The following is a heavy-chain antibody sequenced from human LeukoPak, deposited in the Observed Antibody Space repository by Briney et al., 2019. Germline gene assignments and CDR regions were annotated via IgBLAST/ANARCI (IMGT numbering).Heavy chain of an antibody. CDR1: GGSISSGDYY. CDR2: IYYSGST. J-gene: IGHJ2*01. Sequence: KTSQTLSLTCTVSGGSISSGDYYWSWIRQPPGKGLEWIGYIYYSGSTYYNPSLKSRVTISVDTSKNQFSLKLSSVTAADTAVYYCARIRFLEWLSRYWYFDLWGRGTLVTVSS. V-gene: IGHV4-30-4*08. D-gene: IGHD3-3*01. CDR3: ARIRFLEWLSRYWYFDL.